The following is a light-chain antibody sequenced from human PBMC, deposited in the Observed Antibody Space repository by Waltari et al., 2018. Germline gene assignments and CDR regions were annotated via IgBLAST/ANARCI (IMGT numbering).Light chain of an antibody. J-gene: IGLJ2*01. CDR3: AAWDDSLYGRV. CDR2: GNN. CDR1: SSNIAVNT. V-gene: IGLV1-44*01. Sequence: QSVLTQPPSASGTPGQTVSISCSGGSSNIAVNTVNWYQQLPGMAPKLLINGNNQRPSGVPDRFSGSKSGTSASLAISGPQSEDEADYYCAAWDDSLYGRVFGGGTKLTVL.